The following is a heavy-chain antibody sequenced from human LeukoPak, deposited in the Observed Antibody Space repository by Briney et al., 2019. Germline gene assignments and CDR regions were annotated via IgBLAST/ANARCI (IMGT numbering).Heavy chain of an antibody. CDR1: AFIFSGHW. CDR2: ISYDGSNK. V-gene: IGHV3-30*18. CDR3: AKSLYGYYDSSGYQPADY. Sequence: GGSLRLSCEGSAFIFSGHWMNWVRQTPGKGLEWVAVISYDGSNKYYADSVKGRFTISRDNSKNTLYLQMNSLRAEDTAVYYCAKSLYGYYDSSGYQPADYWGQGTLVTVSS. D-gene: IGHD3-22*01. J-gene: IGHJ4*02.